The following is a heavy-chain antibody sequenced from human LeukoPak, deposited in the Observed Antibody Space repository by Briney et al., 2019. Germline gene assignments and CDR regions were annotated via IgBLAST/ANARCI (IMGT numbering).Heavy chain of an antibody. CDR1: GGSVSSASYY. Sequence: SETLSLTCIDSGGSVSSASYYWNWIRQPPGKGLEWIGHIHYTGTTDYNPTLKSRVTMSVDSSKKQLSLKLTSVTAADTAVYYCTRSPDSREVGYWGQGTLVTVSS. J-gene: IGHJ4*02. V-gene: IGHV4-61*01. CDR2: IHYTGTT. CDR3: TRSPDSREVGY. D-gene: IGHD3-22*01.